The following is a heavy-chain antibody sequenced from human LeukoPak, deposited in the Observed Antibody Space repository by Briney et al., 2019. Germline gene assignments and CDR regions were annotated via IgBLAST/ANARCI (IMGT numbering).Heavy chain of an antibody. CDR3: ARDKVVGATHFDY. CDR2: ISYDGSNK. CDR1: GFTFSSYA. D-gene: IGHD1-26*01. J-gene: IGHJ4*02. Sequence: GGSLRLSCAASGFTFSSYAMHWVRQAPGKGLEWVAVISYDGSNKYYADSVKGRLTISRDNSNNTLYLQMNSLRAEDTAVYYCARDKVVGATHFDYWGQGTLVTVSS. V-gene: IGHV3-30-3*01.